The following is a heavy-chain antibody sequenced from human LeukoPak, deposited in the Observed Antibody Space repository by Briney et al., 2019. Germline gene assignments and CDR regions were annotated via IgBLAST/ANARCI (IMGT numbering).Heavy chain of an antibody. CDR1: GGSISSSYW. V-gene: IGHV4-4*02. J-gene: IGHJ3*02. CDR2: VYHSVST. CDR3: ARARPYYYDIGAAFDI. D-gene: IGHD3-22*01. Sequence: SETLSLTCAVSGGSISSSYWWSWVRQPPGKGLEWIGEVYHSVSTNYNPSLKSRVTISVDTSKNQFSLKLSSVTAADTAVYYCARARPYYYDIGAAFDIWGQGTMVTVSS.